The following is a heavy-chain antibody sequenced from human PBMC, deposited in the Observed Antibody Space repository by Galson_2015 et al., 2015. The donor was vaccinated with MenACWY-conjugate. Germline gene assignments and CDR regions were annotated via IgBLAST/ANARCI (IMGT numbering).Heavy chain of an antibody. Sequence: SLRLSCAASGFTFSNAWMSWVRQAPGKGLEWVGRIKSKTDGGTTDYAAPVKGRFTISRDDSKSTLYLQMNSLKTEDTAVYYCTTDSYHGELDPWGQGTLVTVSS. CDR3: TTDSYHGELDP. J-gene: IGHJ5*02. CDR2: IKSKTDGGTT. V-gene: IGHV3-15*01. D-gene: IGHD4-17*01. CDR1: GFTFSNAW.